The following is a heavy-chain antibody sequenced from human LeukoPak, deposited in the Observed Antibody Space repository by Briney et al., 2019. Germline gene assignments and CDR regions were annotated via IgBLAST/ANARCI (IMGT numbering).Heavy chain of an antibody. CDR3: ARARSNIVVVPAAIDVDY. CDR2: INPSGGRT. CDR1: GYTFTSYY. D-gene: IGHD2-2*02. Sequence: ASVKVSCKASGYTFTSYYMHWVRQAPGQGLEWMGIINPSGGRTSYAQKFQGRVTMTRDTSTSTVYMELSSLRSEDTAVYYCARARSNIVVVPAAIDVDYWGQGTLVTVAS. V-gene: IGHV1-46*01. J-gene: IGHJ4*02.